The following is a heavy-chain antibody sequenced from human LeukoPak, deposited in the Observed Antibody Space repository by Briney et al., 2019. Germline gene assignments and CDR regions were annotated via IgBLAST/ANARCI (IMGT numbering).Heavy chain of an antibody. CDR2: IQYGGRT. D-gene: IGHD2/OR15-2a*01. CDR3: ARDFFGDFDH. J-gene: IGHJ4*02. Sequence: SETLSLTCTVSGGSINNYYWSWIRQPPGKGLEWIGYIQYGGRTYYSPSLKSRVTISMDLSKIQFSLKMSSVTAADTAVYFCARDFFGDFDHWGQGILVTVSS. V-gene: IGHV4-59*01. CDR1: GGSINNYY.